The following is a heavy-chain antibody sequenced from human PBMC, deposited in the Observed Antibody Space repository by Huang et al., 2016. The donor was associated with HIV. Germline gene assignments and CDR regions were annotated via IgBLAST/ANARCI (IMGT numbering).Heavy chain of an antibody. Sequence: EVQLVESGGGLVQPGGSLRLSCAASGFNFSSYWMSWVRQAPGKGLEGVASIKPDESEKDYVDSVKGRFAVSRDRAKNSVFLEMNSLSAEDTAVYYCAGPNDIFTVWGQGALVTVSS. J-gene: IGHJ4*02. CDR2: IKPDESEK. CDR1: GFNFSSYW. D-gene: IGHD3-9*01. CDR3: AGPNDIFTV. V-gene: IGHV3-7*01.